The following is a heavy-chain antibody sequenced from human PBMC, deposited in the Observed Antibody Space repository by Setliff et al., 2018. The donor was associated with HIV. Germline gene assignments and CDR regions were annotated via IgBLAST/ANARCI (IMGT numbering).Heavy chain of an antibody. CDR1: GFTFSSYW. Sequence: GGSLRLSCADSGFTFSSYWMSWVRQAPGKGLEWVANIKQDGSEKYYVDSVKGRFTISRDNAKNSLYLQMNSLRAEDTAVYYCARDTEGGKIYYWGQGTLVTVSS. CDR2: IKQDGSEK. CDR3: ARDTEGGKIYY. J-gene: IGHJ4*02. D-gene: IGHD1-1*01. V-gene: IGHV3-7*01.